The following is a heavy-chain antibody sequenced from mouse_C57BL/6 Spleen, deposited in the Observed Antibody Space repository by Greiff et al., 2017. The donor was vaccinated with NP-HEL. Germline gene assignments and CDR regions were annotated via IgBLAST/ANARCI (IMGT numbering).Heavy chain of an antibody. CDR1: GFTFSDYG. CDR3: ASPYDYENYYAMDY. Sequence: EVQLVESGGGLVKPGGSLKLSCAASGFTFSDYGMHWVRQAPEKGLEWVAYISSGSSTIYYADTVKGRFTISRDNAKNTLFLQMTSLRSEDTAMYYCASPYDYENYYAMDYWGQGTSVTVSS. J-gene: IGHJ4*01. CDR2: ISSGSSTI. V-gene: IGHV5-17*01. D-gene: IGHD2-4*01.